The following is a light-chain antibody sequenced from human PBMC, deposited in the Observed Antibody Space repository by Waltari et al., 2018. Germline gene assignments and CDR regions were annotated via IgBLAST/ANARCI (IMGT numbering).Light chain of an antibody. CDR2: DFT. J-gene: IGLJ2*01. CDR1: NSDIDNFQY. CDR3: CSFSGGNDSL. V-gene: IGLV2-8*01. Sequence: QSALTQPPSASGPPGQSVTISCTGTNSDIDNFQYVSCYQQHPGKAPRLIIYDFTKRPSEVPKRFSGSKSGNMASLTVSYLQADDEADYFCCSFSGGNDSLFGGGTKRTVL.